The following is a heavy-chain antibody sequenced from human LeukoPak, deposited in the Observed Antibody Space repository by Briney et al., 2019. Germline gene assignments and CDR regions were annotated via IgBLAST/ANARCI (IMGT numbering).Heavy chain of an antibody. J-gene: IGHJ3*01. CDR1: GFTFDDYT. Sequence: GGSLRLSCAASGFTFDDYTMHWVRQGPGKGPEWVSLISWDGSDTYYGDSVKGRFTISRDNSQNSLYLQMNSLRTEDTALYYCAKDLNTAWGDAFDVWGQGTVVSVSA. CDR2: ISWDGSDT. CDR3: AKDLNTAWGDAFDV. D-gene: IGHD3-16*01. V-gene: IGHV3-43*01.